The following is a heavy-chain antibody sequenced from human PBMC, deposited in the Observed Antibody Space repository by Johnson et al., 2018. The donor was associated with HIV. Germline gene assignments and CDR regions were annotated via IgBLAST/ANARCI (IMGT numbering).Heavy chain of an antibody. J-gene: IGHJ3*02. CDR2: IGTAGDT. V-gene: IGHV3-13*01. CDR1: GFTFSRFD. Sequence: VQLVESGGGLVQPGGSLRLSCAASGFTFSRFDMYWVRQATGRGLEWVSHIGTAGDTCYPGSVKGRFTISRDNSQNTLYLQMNSLRAEDTAVYYCAKVWQQLAHDAFDIWGQGTMVTVAS. CDR3: AKVWQQLAHDAFDI. D-gene: IGHD6-13*01.